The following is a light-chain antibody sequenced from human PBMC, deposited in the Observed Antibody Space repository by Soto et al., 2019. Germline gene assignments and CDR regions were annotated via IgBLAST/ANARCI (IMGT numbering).Light chain of an antibody. J-gene: IGKJ3*01. CDR3: QQYGTPLFT. Sequence: IVLTQSPGTLSLSPGERATLSCGASQSVTNNFLAWYQQKPGQAPRLLIYGASSRATGLPDRFSGSGSGTDFTLTISRLEPGDFAVYYCQQYGTPLFTFGPGTKVDIK. V-gene: IGKV3-20*01. CDR2: GAS. CDR1: QSVTNNF.